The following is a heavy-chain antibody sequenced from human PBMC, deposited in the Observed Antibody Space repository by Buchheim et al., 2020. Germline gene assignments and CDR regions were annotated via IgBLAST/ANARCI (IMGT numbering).Heavy chain of an antibody. V-gene: IGHV3-48*02. CDR2: ISANSRTI. CDR3: ATDYNESSGRGDY. D-gene: IGHD4/OR15-4a*01. CDR1: GFTFSSYA. Sequence: VQLVESGGGVVQPGRSLRLSCAASGFTFSSYAMHWVRQAPGKGLEWVSYISANSRTIYYADSVRGRFTVSRDNARNSLFLDMSSLRDEDSAVYYCATDYNESSGRGDYWGQGTL. J-gene: IGHJ4*02.